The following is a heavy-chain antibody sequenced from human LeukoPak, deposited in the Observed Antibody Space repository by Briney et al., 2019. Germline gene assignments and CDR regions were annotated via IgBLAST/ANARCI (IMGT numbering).Heavy chain of an antibody. J-gene: IGHJ4*02. CDR1: GGSISSSNW. CDR2: IYHSGST. V-gene: IGHV4-4*02. Sequence: PSETLSLTCAVSGGSISSSNWWSWVRQPPGKGLEWIGEIYHSGSTNYNPSLKSRVTISLDKSKNQFSLKLSSVTAADTAVYYCGAGASYYFDYWGQGTLVTVSS. D-gene: IGHD4-17*01. CDR3: GAGASYYFDY.